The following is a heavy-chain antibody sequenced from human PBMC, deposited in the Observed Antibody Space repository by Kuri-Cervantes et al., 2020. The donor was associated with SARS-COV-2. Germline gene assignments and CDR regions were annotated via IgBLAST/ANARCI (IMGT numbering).Heavy chain of an antibody. CDR1: GYTFTSYA. Sequence: ASVKVSCKASGYTFTSYAMHWVRQAPGQRLEWMGWINAGNGNTKYSRKFQGRVTITRDTSASTAYMELSSLRSDDTAVYYCARDPGPLYYYYMDVWGKGTTVTVSS. V-gene: IGHV1-3*01. J-gene: IGHJ6*03. CDR2: INAGNGNT. CDR3: ARDPGPLYYYYMDV.